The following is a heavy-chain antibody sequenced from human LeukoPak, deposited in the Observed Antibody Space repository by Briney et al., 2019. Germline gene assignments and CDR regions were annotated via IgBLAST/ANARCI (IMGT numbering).Heavy chain of an antibody. V-gene: IGHV3-64*01. CDR3: ARGGYYDFWSGTFDY. CDR2: ISSNGGST. J-gene: IGHJ4*02. Sequence: GGSLGLSCAASGFTFSSYAMHWVRQAPGKGLEYVSRISSNGGSTYYANSVKGRFTISRDNSKNTLYLQMGSLRAADMAVYYCARGGYYDFWSGTFDYWGQGTLVTVSS. D-gene: IGHD3-3*01. CDR1: GFTFSSYA.